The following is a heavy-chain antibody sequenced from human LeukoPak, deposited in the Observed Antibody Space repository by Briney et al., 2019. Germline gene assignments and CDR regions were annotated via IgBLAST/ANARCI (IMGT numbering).Heavy chain of an antibody. J-gene: IGHJ4*02. Sequence: PGGSLRLSCAASGFTFRSFGMSWVRQAPGKGLEWVSYISSSGSTIYYADSVKGRFTISRDNAKNSLYLQMNSLRAEDTAVYYCTRMSYYDSSGYPDYWGQGTLVTVSS. CDR3: TRMSYYDSSGYPDY. V-gene: IGHV3-48*04. D-gene: IGHD3-22*01. CDR2: ISSSGSTI. CDR1: GFTFRSFG.